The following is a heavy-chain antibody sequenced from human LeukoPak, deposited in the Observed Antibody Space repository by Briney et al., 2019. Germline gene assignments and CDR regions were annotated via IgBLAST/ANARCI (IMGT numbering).Heavy chain of an antibody. J-gene: IGHJ2*01. CDR3: ARTGRGSSSSRYFDL. CDR2: IYYSGST. V-gene: IGHV4-59*01. D-gene: IGHD6-6*01. CDR1: GGSISSYY. Sequence: SETLSLTCTVSGGSISSYYWSWSRQPPGKGLEWIGYIYYSGSTNYNPSLKSRVTISVDTSKNQFSLKLSSVTAADTAVYYCARTGRGSSSSRYFDLWGRGTRVIVSS.